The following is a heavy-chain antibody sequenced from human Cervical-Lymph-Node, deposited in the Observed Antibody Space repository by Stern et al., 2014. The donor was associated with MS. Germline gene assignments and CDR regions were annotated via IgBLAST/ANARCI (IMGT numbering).Heavy chain of an antibody. Sequence: EVQLVESGGDLVQPGGSLRLSCSASGFSFSTYFMIWVRQAPGKGLEYVAYINQDGSQKYYVDSVKGRFTISRDNAKDSLYLQLNSVRAEDTAIYYCARDPGQDGAGWYYFDSWGQGTLVTVSS. V-gene: IGHV3-7*01. CDR1: GFSFSTYF. CDR2: INQDGSQK. D-gene: IGHD6-19*01. J-gene: IGHJ4*02. CDR3: ARDPGQDGAGWYYFDS.